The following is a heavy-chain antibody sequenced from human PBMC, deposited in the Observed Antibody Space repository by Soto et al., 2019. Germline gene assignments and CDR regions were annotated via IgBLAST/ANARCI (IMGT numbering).Heavy chain of an antibody. V-gene: IGHV5-51*01. Sequence: PGESLKISCEGSGYSFTNYWIGWVRQMPGKCLEWMGMIYPGDSNARYSPSFQGQVTISVDKSISTASLQWSSLKASDTAMYYCARLAGGNYYYGMDVWGQGTTVTVSS. D-gene: IGHD3-16*01. CDR2: IYPGDSNA. CDR1: GYSFTNYW. CDR3: ARLAGGNYYYGMDV. J-gene: IGHJ6*02.